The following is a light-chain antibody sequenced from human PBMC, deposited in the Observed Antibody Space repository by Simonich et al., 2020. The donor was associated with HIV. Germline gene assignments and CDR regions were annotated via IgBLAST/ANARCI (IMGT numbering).Light chain of an antibody. CDR1: QSVSSD. CDR2: DAS. CDR3: QQYNNRPLT. V-gene: IGKV3-15*01. Sequence: EIVMTQSPATLSVSPGERATLSCRASQSVSSDLAWYQQKPGQAPSLLIYDASTRATGIPAKFSGSWSGTGFTLTISNMQPADIAVYFCQQYNNRPLTFGGGTKVEIK. J-gene: IGKJ4*01.